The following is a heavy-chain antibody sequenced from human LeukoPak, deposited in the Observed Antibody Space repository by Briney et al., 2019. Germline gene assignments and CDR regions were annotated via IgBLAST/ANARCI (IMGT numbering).Heavy chain of an antibody. CDR2: FDPEDGET. V-gene: IGHV1-24*01. J-gene: IGHJ6*02. CDR3: ATTYDFWSGSRYYGMDV. D-gene: IGHD3-3*01. Sequence: ASVKVSCKVSGYTLTELSMHWVRQAPGKGLEWMGGFDPEDGETIYAQEFQGRVTMTEDTSTDTAYMELSSLRSEDTAVYYCATTYDFWSGSRYYGMDVWGQGTTVTVSS. CDR1: GYTLTELS.